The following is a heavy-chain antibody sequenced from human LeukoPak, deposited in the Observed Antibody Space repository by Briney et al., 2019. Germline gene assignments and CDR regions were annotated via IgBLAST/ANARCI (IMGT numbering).Heavy chain of an antibody. CDR1: GFTFSNYA. V-gene: IGHV3-23*01. CDR2: ISGSGGSI. J-gene: IGHJ4*02. Sequence: PGGSLRLSCAASGFTFSNYAMSWVRQAPGKGLEWVSTISGSGGSIYYANSVKGRFTISRDSSKNTLYLQMNSLRAEDTAVYYCAKERTSGYYFFDYWGQGTLVTVSS. D-gene: IGHD3-3*01. CDR3: AKERTSGYYFFDY.